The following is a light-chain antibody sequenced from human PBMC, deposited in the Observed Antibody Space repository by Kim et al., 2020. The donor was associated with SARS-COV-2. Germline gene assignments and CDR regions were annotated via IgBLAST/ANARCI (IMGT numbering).Light chain of an antibody. CDR3: QQYNNWPPLI. J-gene: IGKJ4*01. CDR1: QSVRSN. Sequence: SPGERATLSCRASQSVRSNLAWYQQKPGQAPRLLIYGASTRAAGIPARFSGSGSGTEFTLTISSLQSEDFAIYYCQQYNNWPPLIFGGGTKVDIK. CDR2: GAS. V-gene: IGKV3-15*01.